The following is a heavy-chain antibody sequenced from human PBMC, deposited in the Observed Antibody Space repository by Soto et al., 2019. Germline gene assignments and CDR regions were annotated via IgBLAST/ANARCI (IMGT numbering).Heavy chain of an antibody. CDR2: IYSSGNT. Sequence: SETVSLTCSVSGGTISGYYWTWIRQPAGKGLEWIGRIYSSGNTKYNPSLQSRVTMSLDTSNNQFSLRLTSVTAADTAVYYCARGQRFSDWFDPWGQGTLVT. D-gene: IGHD3-3*01. V-gene: IGHV4-4*07. J-gene: IGHJ5*02. CDR1: GGTISGYY. CDR3: ARGQRFSDWFDP.